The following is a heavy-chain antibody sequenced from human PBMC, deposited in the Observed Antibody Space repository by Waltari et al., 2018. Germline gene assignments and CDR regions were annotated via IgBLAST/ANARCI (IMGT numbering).Heavy chain of an antibody. V-gene: IGHV3-23*01. Sequence: EVQLLESGGGLVQPGGSLRLSCAASGFTFISYAMTWVRQAPGKGLEWVPSISGHALTTFYADAVKGRFSVSRDNSKNTLYLQINGLRADDTAVYYGAKAGGIAAAEFQFDFWGRGTLVTVSS. CDR2: ISGHALTT. J-gene: IGHJ4*02. CDR3: AKAGGIAAAEFQFDF. D-gene: IGHD6-13*01. CDR1: GFTFISYA.